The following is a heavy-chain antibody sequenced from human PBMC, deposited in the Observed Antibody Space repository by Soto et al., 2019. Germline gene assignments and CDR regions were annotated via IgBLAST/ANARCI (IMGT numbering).Heavy chain of an antibody. D-gene: IGHD3-16*01. Sequence: PGESLKISCKAIGYTFTNYWIGWVRQTPGKGLEWMGIIFPGDSDTRYNPSFEGQVTVSADESISTAYLQWNTLKASDTAMYYCVRPNFGALTHFDFWGKGTRVT. CDR3: VRPNFGALTHFDF. V-gene: IGHV5-51*01. J-gene: IGHJ4*02. CDR2: IFPGDSDT. CDR1: GYTFTNYW.